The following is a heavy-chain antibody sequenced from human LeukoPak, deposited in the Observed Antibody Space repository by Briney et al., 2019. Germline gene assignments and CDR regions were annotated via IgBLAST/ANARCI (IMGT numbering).Heavy chain of an antibody. V-gene: IGHV3-9*01. J-gene: IGHJ6*02. CDR2: ISWNSGSI. CDR3: AKDGPNRAVAGFYYYYGMDV. Sequence: GRSLRLSCAASGFTFDDYAMHWVRQAPGKGLEWASGISWNSGSIGYADSVKGRFTISRDNAKNSLYLQMNSLRAEDTALYYCAKDGPNRAVAGFYYYYGMDVWGQGTTVTVSS. D-gene: IGHD6-19*01. CDR1: GFTFDDYA.